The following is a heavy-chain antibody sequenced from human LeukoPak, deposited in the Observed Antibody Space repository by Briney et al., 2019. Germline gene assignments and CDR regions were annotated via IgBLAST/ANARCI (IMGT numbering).Heavy chain of an antibody. CDR1: GYTFTSYY. CDR2: INPSGGST. J-gene: IGHJ6*04. D-gene: IGHD6-13*01. V-gene: IGHV1-46*01. CDR3: AREAAAGLKRGYYYYGMDV. Sequence: ASVKVSCKASGYTFTSYYMHWVRQAPGQGGEWRGIINPSGGSTSYAQKFQGRVTMTRDTSTSTVYMELSSLRSEDTAVYYCAREAAAGLKRGYYYYGMDVWGKGTTVTVSS.